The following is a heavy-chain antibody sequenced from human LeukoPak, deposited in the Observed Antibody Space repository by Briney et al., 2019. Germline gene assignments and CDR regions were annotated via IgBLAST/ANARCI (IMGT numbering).Heavy chain of an antibody. CDR3: AKGGGWYERADY. J-gene: IGHJ4*02. V-gene: IGHV3-23*01. CDR2: ISGSGGST. CDR1: GFTFSSYA. D-gene: IGHD6-19*01. Sequence: GGSLRLSCAASGFTFSSYAMTWVRQAPGKGLEWVSAISGSGGSTYYADSVKGRFTISRDNSKNTLYLQMNSLRAEDTAVYYCAKGGGWYERADYWGQGTLVTVSS.